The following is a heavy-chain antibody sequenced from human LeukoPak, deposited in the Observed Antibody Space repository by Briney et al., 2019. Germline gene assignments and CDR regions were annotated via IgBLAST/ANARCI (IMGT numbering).Heavy chain of an antibody. J-gene: IGHJ4*02. V-gene: IGHV3-11*05. Sequence: GGSLRLSCAASGFSFSDYYMSWLRQAPGQGLEGVSYISSSSSYTDYADSVKGRFTISRDNAKNSLYLQMNSLRAEDTAVYYCAREVYSYFNYWGQGTLVTVSS. D-gene: IGHD4-11*01. CDR1: GFSFSDYY. CDR2: ISSSSSYT. CDR3: AREVYSYFNY.